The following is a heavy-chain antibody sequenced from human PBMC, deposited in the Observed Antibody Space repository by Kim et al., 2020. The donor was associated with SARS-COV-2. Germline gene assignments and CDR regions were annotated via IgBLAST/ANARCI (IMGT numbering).Heavy chain of an antibody. Sequence: GESLKISCKASGYSFTSYWIGWVRQMPGKGLEWMGIIYPGDSDTRYSPSFQGQVTISAAKSISTASLQWSSLKASDTAMYYWARRGGSTSWRDAFDIWGQGTMVTVSS. CDR1: GYSFTSYW. J-gene: IGHJ3*02. V-gene: IGHV5-51*01. D-gene: IGHD2-2*01. CDR2: IYPGDSDT. CDR3: ARRGGSTSWRDAFDI.